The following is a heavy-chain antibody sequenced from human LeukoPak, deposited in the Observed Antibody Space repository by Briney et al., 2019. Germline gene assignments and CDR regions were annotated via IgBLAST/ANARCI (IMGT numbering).Heavy chain of an antibody. V-gene: IGHV4-34*01. CDR2: INHSGST. CDR3: ARGRPYGSGSYYKYYYYMDV. Sequence: SETLSLTCAVYGGSFSGYYWSWIRQPPGKGLEWIGEINHSGSTNYNPSLKSRVTISVDTSKNQFSLKLSSVTAADTAVYYCARGRPYGSGSYYKYYYYMDVLGKGTTVTVSS. J-gene: IGHJ6*03. D-gene: IGHD3-10*01. CDR1: GGSFSGYY.